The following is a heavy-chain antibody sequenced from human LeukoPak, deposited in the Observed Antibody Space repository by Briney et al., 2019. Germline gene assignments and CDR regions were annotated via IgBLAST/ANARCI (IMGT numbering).Heavy chain of an antibody. Sequence: ASVKVSCKTSRDTFSNYAINWVRQAPGQRPEWMGKIIPIFDTTNYAQKFQGRVTITADKSTSTAYMELSSLRSEDTAVYYCARGGQPGYSGYGYFDYWGQGTLVTVSS. J-gene: IGHJ4*02. D-gene: IGHD5-12*01. CDR2: IIPIFDTT. CDR3: ARGGQPGYSGYGYFDY. V-gene: IGHV1-69*06. CDR1: RDTFSNYA.